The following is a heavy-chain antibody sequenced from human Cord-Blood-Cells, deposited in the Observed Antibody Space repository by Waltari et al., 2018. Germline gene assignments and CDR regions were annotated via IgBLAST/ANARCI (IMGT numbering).Heavy chain of an antibody. V-gene: IGHV3-53*04. CDR3: ARTISRYFDY. D-gene: IGHD3-9*01. CDR1: GFTVSSNY. Sequence: EVQLVESGGGLVQPGGSLRLSCAASGFTVSSNYLSWVRQAPGKGLEWVSVIYSGGSTYYADSVKGRFTISRHNSKNTLYLQMNSLRAEDTAVYYCARTISRYFDYWGQGTLVTVSS. CDR2: IYSGGST. J-gene: IGHJ4*02.